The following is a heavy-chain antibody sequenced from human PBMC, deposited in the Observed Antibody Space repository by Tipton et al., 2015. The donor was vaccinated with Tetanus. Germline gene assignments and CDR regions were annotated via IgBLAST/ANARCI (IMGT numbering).Heavy chain of an antibody. CDR2: ISNSGST. CDR1: GGSISSDGAY. D-gene: IGHD3-10*01. V-gene: IGHV4-31*03. CDR3: ARDRGVRGGYSYSHGMDV. J-gene: IGHJ6*02. Sequence: TLSLTCTVSGGSISSDGAYWSWIRQHPGEGLEWIGYISNSGSTYYNPSLKSRVTIPVDTSQKQISLKVNSVTAADTAVYYCARDRGVRGGYSYSHGMDVWGQGTTVTVSS.